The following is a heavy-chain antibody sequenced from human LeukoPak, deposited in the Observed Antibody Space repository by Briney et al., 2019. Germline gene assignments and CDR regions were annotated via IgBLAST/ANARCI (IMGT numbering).Heavy chain of an antibody. CDR3: AKGTTPYSNAPLGDY. CDR2: FGGGGGTT. Sequence: GGSLRLSCAASGFTFSSYAMSWVRQAPGKGLEWVSTFGGGGGTTCYADSVKGRFTISRDNSKNTLYLQMNSLRAEDTAVYYCAKGTTPYSNAPLGDYWGQGTLVTVSS. CDR1: GFTFSSYA. D-gene: IGHD6-13*01. J-gene: IGHJ4*02. V-gene: IGHV3-23*01.